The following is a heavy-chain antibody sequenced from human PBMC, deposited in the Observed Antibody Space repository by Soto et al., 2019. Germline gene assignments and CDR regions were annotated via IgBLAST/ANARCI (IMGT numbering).Heavy chain of an antibody. Sequence: VQLVESGGGLIQPGGSLRLSCAASGFTVSNNHMTWVRQAAGKGLELVSFVHGGGSTSYADSVKGRFTISRDNSKNTLYLQMDSLRAEDTAIYYCAGRLTPAASLDYWGRGTLVTVSS. V-gene: IGHV3-53*01. D-gene: IGHD2-2*01. CDR1: GFTVSNNH. CDR2: VHGGGST. CDR3: AGRLTPAASLDY. J-gene: IGHJ4*02.